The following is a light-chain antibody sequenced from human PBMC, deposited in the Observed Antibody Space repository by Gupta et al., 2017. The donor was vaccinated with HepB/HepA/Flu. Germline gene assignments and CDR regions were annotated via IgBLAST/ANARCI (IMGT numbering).Light chain of an antibody. J-gene: IGLJ1*01. V-gene: IGLV1-40*01. CDR2: GNS. CDR1: SSNIGAGYD. CDR3: QSYDNSLSGSRV. Sequence: GQSVTISCTGSSSNIGAGYDVQWYQQLPGTAPKVLIYGNSNRPSGVPDRFSGSKSGTSASLAITGLQAEDEADYYCQSYDNSLSGSRVFGTGTKVTVL.